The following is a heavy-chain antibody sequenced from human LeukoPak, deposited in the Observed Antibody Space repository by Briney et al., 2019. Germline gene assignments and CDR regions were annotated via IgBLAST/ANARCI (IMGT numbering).Heavy chain of an antibody. D-gene: IGHD2-21*02. J-gene: IGHJ6*04. V-gene: IGHV4-61*02. CDR1: GMSVSGTAFY. CDR2: FYAPGNA. Sequence: ASETLSLTCSISGMSVSGTAFYWSWVRQPAGKGLEWIGRFYAPGNANYNPSLESRVSISMDTSKNEFSLRLRSVTAADTAVYFCTRGLVTDDCQMDVLGEGTAVTVSS. CDR3: TRGLVTDDCQMDV.